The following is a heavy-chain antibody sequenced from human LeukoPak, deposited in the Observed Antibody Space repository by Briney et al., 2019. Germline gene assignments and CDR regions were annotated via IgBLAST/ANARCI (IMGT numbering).Heavy chain of an antibody. Sequence: GGSLRLSCAASGFTVSSNYMSWVRQTPGRGLEWVASVRDDGREKSYGESVRGRFTISRDNAENSLFLQMNSPRVEDTAIYYCARGGSDSSRYWVYWGQGTLVTVSS. CDR2: VRDDGREK. J-gene: IGHJ4*02. D-gene: IGHD2-15*01. V-gene: IGHV3-7*01. CDR1: GFTVSSNY. CDR3: ARGGSDSSRYWVY.